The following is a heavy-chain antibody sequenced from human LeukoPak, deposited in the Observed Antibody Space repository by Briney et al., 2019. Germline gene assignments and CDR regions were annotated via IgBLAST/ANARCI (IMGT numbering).Heavy chain of an antibody. CDR3: AREWGLIAAAGTSYFDY. CDR1: GGSISSYY. CDR2: IYTSGST. J-gene: IGHJ4*02. V-gene: IGHV4-4*07. Sequence: SETLSLTCTVSGGSISSYYWSWIRQPAGKGLEWIGRIYTSGSTNYNPSLKSRVTISVDTSKNQFSLKLSSVTAADTAVYYCAREWGLIAAAGTSYFDYWGQGTLVTVSS. D-gene: IGHD6-13*01.